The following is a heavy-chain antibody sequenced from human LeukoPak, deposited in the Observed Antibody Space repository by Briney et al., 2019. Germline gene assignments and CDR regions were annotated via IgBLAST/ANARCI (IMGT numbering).Heavy chain of an antibody. CDR1: GFTFSSYS. Sequence: GGSLRLSCAASGFTFSSYSMNWVRQAPGKGLEWVSSISSSRSYIYYADSVKGQFTISRDNAKKSLYLQMNSLRAEDTAVYYCARDLSRGKPHAFDIWGQGTMVTVSS. D-gene: IGHD1-14*01. J-gene: IGHJ3*02. CDR2: ISSSRSYI. CDR3: ARDLSRGKPHAFDI. V-gene: IGHV3-21*01.